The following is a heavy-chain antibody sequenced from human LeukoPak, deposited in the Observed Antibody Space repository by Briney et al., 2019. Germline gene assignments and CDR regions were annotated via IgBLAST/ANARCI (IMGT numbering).Heavy chain of an antibody. CDR1: GYTFTDYY. J-gene: IGHJ4*02. CDR2: INPNSGGT. D-gene: IGHD3-10*01. V-gene: IGHV1-2*04. Sequence: GASVKVSCKASGYTFTDYYIHWVRQAPGQGLEWMGWINPNSGGTNYAQKFQGWVTMTRDTSISTAYMELSRLSSDDTAVYYCARGLRHYGSGSWDYFDYWGQGTLVTVSS. CDR3: ARGLRHYGSGSWDYFDY.